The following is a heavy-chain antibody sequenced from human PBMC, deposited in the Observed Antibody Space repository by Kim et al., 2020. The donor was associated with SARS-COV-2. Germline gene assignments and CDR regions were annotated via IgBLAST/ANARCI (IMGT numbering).Heavy chain of an antibody. CDR1: GFTFSSYA. J-gene: IGHJ4*02. D-gene: IGHD3-10*01. V-gene: IGHV3-23*01. CDR2: ISGSGGST. Sequence: GGSLRLSCAASGFTFSSYAMSWVRQAPGKGLEWVSAISGSGGSTYYADSVKGRFTISRDNSKNTLYLQMNSLRAEDTAVYYCAKVALVVRGPKVWEHDYWGQGTLVTVSS. CDR3: AKVALVVRGPKVWEHDY.